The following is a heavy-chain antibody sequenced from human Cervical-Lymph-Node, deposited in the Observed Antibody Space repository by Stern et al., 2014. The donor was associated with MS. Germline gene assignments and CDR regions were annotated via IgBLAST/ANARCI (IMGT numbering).Heavy chain of an antibody. Sequence: QVQLVQSGPGLVKPSETLSLTCTVSDGSISSYYWSWIRQSPGKGLEWIGYISYTGSTNYNPSLRSRVSISIDTSKNQFSLKLISVTAADTAMYYCTRRSEYFQHWAQGTLVTVSS. J-gene: IGHJ1*01. CDR1: DGSISSYY. CDR2: ISYTGST. CDR3: TRRSEYFQH. V-gene: IGHV4-59*08.